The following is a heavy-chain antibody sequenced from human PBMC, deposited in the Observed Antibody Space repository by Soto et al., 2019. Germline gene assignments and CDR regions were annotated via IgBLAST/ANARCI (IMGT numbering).Heavy chain of an antibody. CDR3: ARAQYSSRWYPFDY. D-gene: IGHD6-13*01. Sequence: QVQLVESGGGVVQPGRSLRLSCAASGFTFSNYGMHWVLQAPGKGLEWVAVIYYDGSNKYYADSVKGRFTISKDNSKNTLYLQMNSLRAEDTAVYYCARAQYSSRWYPFDYWGQGTLVTVSS. V-gene: IGHV3-33*01. CDR2: IYYDGSNK. J-gene: IGHJ4*02. CDR1: GFTFSNYG.